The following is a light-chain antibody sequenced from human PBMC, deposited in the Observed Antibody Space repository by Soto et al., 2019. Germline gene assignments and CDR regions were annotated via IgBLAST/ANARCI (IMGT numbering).Light chain of an antibody. CDR1: QSVSSSF. CDR2: GAS. Sequence: EIVLTQSPGTLSLSPGERATLSCRASQSVSSSFLAWYQQKPGQAPRLLIYGASSRATGIPDRFSGSGSGTDFTLTISRLESEDFAVYYCQQYGSSPWTFGPGTKVEIK. J-gene: IGKJ1*01. CDR3: QQYGSSPWT. V-gene: IGKV3-20*01.